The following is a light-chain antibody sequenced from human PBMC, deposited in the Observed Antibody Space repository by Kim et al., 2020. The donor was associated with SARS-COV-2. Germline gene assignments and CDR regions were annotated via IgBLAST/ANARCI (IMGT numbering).Light chain of an antibody. CDR2: KDS. V-gene: IGLV3-25*03. CDR1: ALPKQY. J-gene: IGLJ3*02. Sequence: SYELTQPPSVSVSPGQTARITCSGDALPKQYAYWYQQKPGQAPVLVIYKDSERPSGIPERFSGSSSGTTVTLSISGVQAEDEAEYYCQSADSSGRVFGGG. CDR3: QSADSSGRV.